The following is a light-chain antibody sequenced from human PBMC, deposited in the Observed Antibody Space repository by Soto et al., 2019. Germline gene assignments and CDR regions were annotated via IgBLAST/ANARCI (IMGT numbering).Light chain of an antibody. V-gene: IGKV1-5*01. Sequence: DIPMTPSPSPLSASVGDRVTLTFRASQTINNWLAWYQQKPGKAPKLLIYDVSTLGSGVPSRFSGSGSGTDFTLTISGLQPDDFATYYCQQYNTFWTFGQGTKVDIK. CDR2: DVS. J-gene: IGKJ1*01. CDR3: QQYNTFWT. CDR1: QTINNW.